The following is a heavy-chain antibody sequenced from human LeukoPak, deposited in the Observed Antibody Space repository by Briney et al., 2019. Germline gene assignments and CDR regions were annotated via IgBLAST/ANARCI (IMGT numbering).Heavy chain of an antibody. CDR3: AREVNYDILTGYLDY. D-gene: IGHD3-9*01. CDR1: GGTFSSYA. Sequence: ASVKVSCKASGGTFSSYAISWVRQAPGQGLERMGGIIPIFGTANYAQKFQGRVTITADESTSTAYMELSSLRSEDTAVYYCAREVNYDILTGYLDYWGQGTLVTVSS. CDR2: IIPIFGTA. V-gene: IGHV1-69*13. J-gene: IGHJ4*02.